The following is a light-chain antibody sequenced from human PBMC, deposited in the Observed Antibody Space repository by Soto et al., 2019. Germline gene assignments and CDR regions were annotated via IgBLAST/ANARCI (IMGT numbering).Light chain of an antibody. CDR2: KAS. CDR3: QQYNGYPLT. Sequence: DIQMAQSPSTLSASVGDRVTITCRASQIINGWLAWYQQKPGKAPKLLIYKASTLQSGVPSRFSGSGSGTEFALTISSLQPDDFATYYCQQYNGYPLTFGGGTKVEIK. J-gene: IGKJ4*01. CDR1: QIINGW. V-gene: IGKV1-5*03.